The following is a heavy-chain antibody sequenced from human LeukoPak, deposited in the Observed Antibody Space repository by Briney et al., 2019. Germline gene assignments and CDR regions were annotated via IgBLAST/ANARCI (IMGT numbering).Heavy chain of an antibody. V-gene: IGHV4-59*12. J-gene: IGHJ4*02. D-gene: IGHD2-2*01. Sequence: SETLSLTCTVSGGSISSYYWSWIRQPPGKGLEWIGYIYYSGSTNYNPSLKSRVTISVDTSKNQFSLKLSSVTAADTAVYYCARGSVVVPAAMPSFDYWGQGTLVTVSS. CDR2: IYYSGST. CDR1: GGSISSYY. CDR3: ARGSVVVPAAMPSFDY.